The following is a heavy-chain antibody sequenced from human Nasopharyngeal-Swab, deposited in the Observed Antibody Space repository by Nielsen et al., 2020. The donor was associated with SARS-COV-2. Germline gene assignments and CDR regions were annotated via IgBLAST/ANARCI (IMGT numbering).Heavy chain of an antibody. Sequence: SLKIPCAASGFTFDDYAMHWVRQAPGRGLEWVSGISWNSGSIGYADSVKGRFTISRDNAKNSLYLQMNSLRAEDTALYYCAKGSSWEAYNWFDPWGQGTLVTVSS. D-gene: IGHD1-26*01. J-gene: IGHJ5*02. V-gene: IGHV3-9*01. CDR3: AKGSSWEAYNWFDP. CDR1: GFTFDDYA. CDR2: ISWNSGSI.